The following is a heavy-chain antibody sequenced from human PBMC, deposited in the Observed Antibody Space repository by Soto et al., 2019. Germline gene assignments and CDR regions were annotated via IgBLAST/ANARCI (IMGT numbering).Heavy chain of an antibody. CDR3: AKGGRQWLVTSDFNY. CDR1: GVTFSDYA. V-gene: IGHV3-30*18. Sequence: GWSLRLSCASSGVTFSDYAMHWVRQAPGKGLEWVAVGSHDGRNTHYADSVKGRFTISRDSSKNTVSLEMTRLRAEDTAVYYCAKGGRQWLVTSDFNYWGQGALVTVSS. J-gene: IGHJ4*02. D-gene: IGHD6-19*01. CDR2: GSHDGRNT.